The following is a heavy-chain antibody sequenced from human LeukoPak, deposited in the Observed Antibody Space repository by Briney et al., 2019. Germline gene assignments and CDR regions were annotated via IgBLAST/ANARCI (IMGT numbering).Heavy chain of an antibody. V-gene: IGHV3-11*04. CDR1: GFMFSDYW. CDR2: ISSSGSTI. Sequence: PGGSLRLSCAASGFMFSDYWMSWVRQAPGKGLEWVSYISSSGSTIYYADSVKGRFTISRDNAKNSLYLQMNSLRAEDTAVYYCARDGVPNWDIVVVPAAMVHGMDVWGQGTTVTVSS. CDR3: ARDGVPNWDIVVVPAAMVHGMDV. J-gene: IGHJ6*02. D-gene: IGHD2-2*01.